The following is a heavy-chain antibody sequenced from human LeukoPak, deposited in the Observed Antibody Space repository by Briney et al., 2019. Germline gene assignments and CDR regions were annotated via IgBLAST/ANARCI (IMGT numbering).Heavy chain of an antibody. Sequence: GESLKISCKGSGYSFTSYWIGWVRQMPGKGLEWMGRIDPSDSYTNYSPSFQGHVTIPADKSISTAYLQWSSLKASDTAMYYCARIYSSDRPNYFDSWGQGTLVTVSS. CDR1: GYSFTSYW. CDR2: IDPSDSYT. V-gene: IGHV5-10-1*01. D-gene: IGHD6-19*01. J-gene: IGHJ4*02. CDR3: ARIYSSDRPNYFDS.